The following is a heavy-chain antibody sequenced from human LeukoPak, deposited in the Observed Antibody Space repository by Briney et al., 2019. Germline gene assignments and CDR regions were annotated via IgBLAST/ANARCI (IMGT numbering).Heavy chain of an antibody. CDR2: ISWNSGSI. Sequence: GGSLRLSCAASGFTFDDYAMHWVWQAPGKGLEWVSGISWNSGSIGYADSVKDRFTISRDNAKNSLYLQMNSLRAEDTALYYCAKDISRGQRLVRYYYGMDVWGQGTTVTVSS. CDR1: GFTFDDYA. J-gene: IGHJ6*02. CDR3: AKDISRGQRLVRYYYGMDV. D-gene: IGHD6-13*01. V-gene: IGHV3-9*01.